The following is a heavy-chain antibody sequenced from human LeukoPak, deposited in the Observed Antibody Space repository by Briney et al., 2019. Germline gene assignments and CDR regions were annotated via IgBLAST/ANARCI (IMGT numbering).Heavy chain of an antibody. CDR2: ISYDGSNK. CDR1: GFTFSSYA. J-gene: IGHJ4*02. D-gene: IGHD5-18*01. V-gene: IGHV3-30-3*02. CDR3: AKSEWIQLWLFDY. Sequence: GGSQRLSCAASGFTFSSYAMHWVRQAPGKGLEWVAVISYDGSNKYYADSVKGRFTISRDNSKNTLYLQMNSLRAEDTAVYYCAKSEWIQLWLFDYWGQGTLVTVSS.